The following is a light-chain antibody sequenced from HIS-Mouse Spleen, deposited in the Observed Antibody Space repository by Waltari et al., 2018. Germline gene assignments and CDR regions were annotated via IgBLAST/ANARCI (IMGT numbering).Light chain of an antibody. CDR1: RSDVGRYNL. V-gene: IGLV2-23*01. CDR2: EGS. CDR3: CSYAGSSTWV. J-gene: IGLJ3*02. Sequence: QSALTQPASVSGSPGQSITISCTGTRSDVGRYNLVSWYQQHPGKAPKPMIYEGSKRPSGVSNRFSGSKSGNTASLTISGLQAEDEADYYCCSYAGSSTWVLGGGTKLTVL.